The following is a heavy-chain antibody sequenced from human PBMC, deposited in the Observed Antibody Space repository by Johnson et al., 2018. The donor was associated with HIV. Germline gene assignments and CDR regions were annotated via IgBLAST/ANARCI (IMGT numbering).Heavy chain of an antibody. D-gene: IGHD6-13*01. J-gene: IGHJ3*02. V-gene: IGHV3-33*05. CDR3: ARGSSSWYGVFDAFDI. CDR1: GFTFSSYG. Sequence: VQLVESGGGVVQPGRSLRLSCAASGFTFSSYGMHWVRQAPGKGLEWVAIISYDGYKTYYGHSVKGRFTISRDNSRNTMYLQMNSLRAEDTAVYYCARGSSSWYGVFDAFDIWGQGTMVTVSS. CDR2: ISYDGYKT.